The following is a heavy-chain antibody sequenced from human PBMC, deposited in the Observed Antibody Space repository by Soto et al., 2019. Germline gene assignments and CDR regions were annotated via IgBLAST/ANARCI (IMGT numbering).Heavy chain of an antibody. V-gene: IGHV3-9*01. J-gene: IGHJ3*02. CDR2: VHWKRGDT. CDR3: ANDKRTLWNVRNGAFEI. CDR1: GFTFDDSV. D-gene: IGHD1-1*01. Sequence: PGGSLRLSCAASGFTFDDSVIHWVRQAPGKGLEWVSVVHWKRGDTDYADSVKGRFAISRDNAKNSLYLQMNSLRVEDTALYYCANDKRTLWNVRNGAFEIWGRGTMVTVSS.